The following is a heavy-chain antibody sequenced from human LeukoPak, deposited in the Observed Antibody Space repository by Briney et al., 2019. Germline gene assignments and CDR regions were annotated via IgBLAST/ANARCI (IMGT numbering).Heavy chain of an antibody. Sequence: GGPLRRSCSASGFNFNDYYMSWIRQAPGQGLVGVSYITTGHSLSYADSVKGRFTITRDTAKTALFVQMKSLRVEDTAVYYCGRVVSSGSTLGFDPWGGGTLVSVSS. V-gene: IGHV3-11*04. D-gene: IGHD3-22*01. J-gene: IGHJ5*02. CDR2: ITTGHSL. CDR1: GFNFNDYY. CDR3: GRVVSSGSTLGFDP.